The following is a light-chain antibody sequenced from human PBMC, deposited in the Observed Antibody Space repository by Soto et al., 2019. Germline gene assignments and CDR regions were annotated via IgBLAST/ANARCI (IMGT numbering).Light chain of an antibody. CDR2: KAS. J-gene: IGKJ1*01. Sequence: DIQMTQSPSPLSESVGDRFTITCRASQSISSWLAWYQQKPGKAPXXLIYKASSLESGVPSRFSVSGSGTEFTLTISSLHPDDSATDYCQQYNSYWTFGPGTKVEIK. CDR3: QQYNSYWT. V-gene: IGKV1-5*03. CDR1: QSISSW.